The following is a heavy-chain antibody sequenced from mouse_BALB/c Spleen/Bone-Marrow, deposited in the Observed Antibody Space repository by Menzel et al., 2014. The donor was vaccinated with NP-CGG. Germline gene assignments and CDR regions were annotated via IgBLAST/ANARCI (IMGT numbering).Heavy chain of an antibody. V-gene: IGHV1-82*01. CDR2: IYPEDGDT. J-gene: IGHJ4*01. Sequence: QVQLKQSGPELVKPGASVKISCKTSGYTFSYSWMNWVRQRPGQGLEWIGRIYPEDGDTTYNGRFKGKATLTADKSSNTTYMQLSSLTSVDSAVYFCARNPHYYAMDYWVQGTSVTVSS. CDR1: GYTFSYSW. CDR3: ARNPHYYAMDY.